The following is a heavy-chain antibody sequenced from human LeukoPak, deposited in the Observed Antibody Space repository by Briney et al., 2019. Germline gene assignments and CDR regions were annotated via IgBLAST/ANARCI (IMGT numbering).Heavy chain of an antibody. V-gene: IGHV1-8*01. J-gene: IGHJ6*03. CDR3: AGRGIAARYRWSSLDYYMDV. CDR2: MNPNSGNT. D-gene: IGHD6-6*01. CDR1: GSTFTSYD. Sequence: ASVKVSCKASGSTFTSYDINWVRQATGQGLEWMGWMNPNSGNTGYAQKFQGRVTMTRNTSISTAYMELSSLRSEDTAVYYCAGRGIAARYRWSSLDYYMDVWGKGTTVTVSS.